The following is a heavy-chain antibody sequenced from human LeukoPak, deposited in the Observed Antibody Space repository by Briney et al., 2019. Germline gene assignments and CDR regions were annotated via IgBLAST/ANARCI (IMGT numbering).Heavy chain of an antibody. CDR2: IYYDGSNK. V-gene: IGHV3-33*06. J-gene: IGHJ4*02. Sequence: SLRLSCAASGFTFSSYGMHWVRQAPGKGLEWVALIYYDGSNKYYADSVKGRFTISRDNSKNTLYLQMNSLRAEDTAIYYCAKDHRRGYSYGDFDYWGQGTLVTVSS. D-gene: IGHD5-18*01. CDR1: GFTFSSYG. CDR3: AKDHRRGYSYGDFDY.